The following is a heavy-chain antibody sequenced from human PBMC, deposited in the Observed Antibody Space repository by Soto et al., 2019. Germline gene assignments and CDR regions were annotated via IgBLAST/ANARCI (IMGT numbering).Heavy chain of an antibody. V-gene: IGHV1-8*01. CDR2: MNPNSGNT. CDR3: ARTWEYSSPSHYYYGMDV. D-gene: IGHD6-6*01. CDR1: GYTFTSYD. J-gene: IGHJ6*02. Sequence: ASVKVSCKASGYTFTSYDINWVRQATGQGLEWMGWMNPNSGNTGYAQKFQGRVTMTRNTSISTAYMELSSLRSEDTAVYYCARTWEYSSPSHYYYGMDVWGQGTTVTVSS.